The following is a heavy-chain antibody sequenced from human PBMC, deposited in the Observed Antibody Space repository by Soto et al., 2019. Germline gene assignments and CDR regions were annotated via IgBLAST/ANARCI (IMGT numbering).Heavy chain of an antibody. J-gene: IGHJ4*02. CDR3: ARGVLVVVPYFDY. V-gene: IGHV1-18*01. CDR1: GYTFTIDG. D-gene: IGHD3-22*01. CDR2: ISAYNGNT. Sequence: ASVRVSCTAAGYTFTIDGMIWVRQAPGQGLEWIGWISAYNGNTNYAQKLQGRVTMTTDTSTSTAYMELRSLRSDDTAVYYCARGVLVVVPYFDYWGQGTLVTVS.